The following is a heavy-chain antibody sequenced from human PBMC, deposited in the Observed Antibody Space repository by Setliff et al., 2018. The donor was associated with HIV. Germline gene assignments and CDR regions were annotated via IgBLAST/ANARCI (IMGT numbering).Heavy chain of an antibody. CDR3: ARLSLSLVRGIINSGDRFFDY. D-gene: IGHD3-10*01. V-gene: IGHV4-39*01. CDR2: IYYSGTT. J-gene: IGHJ4*02. CDR1: GASVNSNNYY. Sequence: SETLSLTCTVSGASVNSNNYYWGWIRQPPGKGLEWIASIYYSGTTYYNPSLKSRVTISVDTSKNQFSLKLSSVTAADTAVYYCARLSLSLVRGIINSGDRFFDYWGQGSLVTISS.